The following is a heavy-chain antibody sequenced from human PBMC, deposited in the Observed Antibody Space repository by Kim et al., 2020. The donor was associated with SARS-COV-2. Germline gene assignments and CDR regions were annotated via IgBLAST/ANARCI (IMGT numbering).Heavy chain of an antibody. Sequence: VSVKSRITINPATSKNQFSLQLNSVPPEDTAVYYCARDLGGYYYYGMDVWGQGTTVTVSS. V-gene: IGHV6-1*01. D-gene: IGHD3-10*01. J-gene: IGHJ6*02. CDR3: ARDLGGYYYYGMDV.